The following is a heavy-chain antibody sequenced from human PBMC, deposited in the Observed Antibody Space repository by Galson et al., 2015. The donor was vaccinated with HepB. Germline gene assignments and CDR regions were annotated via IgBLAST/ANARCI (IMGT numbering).Heavy chain of an antibody. Sequence: SLRLSCAASGFTFSSYAMSWVRQAPGKGLEWVSAISGSGGSTYYADSVKGRFTISRDNSKNTLYLQMNSLRAEDTAVYYCAKFRGGWYVGGADYWDQGTLVTVSS. V-gene: IGHV3-23*01. J-gene: IGHJ4*02. CDR2: ISGSGGST. CDR1: GFTFSSYA. D-gene: IGHD6-19*01. CDR3: AKFRGGWYVGGADY.